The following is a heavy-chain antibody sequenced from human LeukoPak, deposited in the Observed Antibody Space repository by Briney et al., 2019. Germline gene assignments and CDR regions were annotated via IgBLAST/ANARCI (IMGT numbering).Heavy chain of an antibody. V-gene: IGHV1-3*01. CDR1: GYTFTSYA. CDR3: ARDRGPLDY. CDR2: INAGNGNT. J-gene: IGHJ4*02. D-gene: IGHD6-25*01. Sequence: GASVKVSCKASGYTFTSYAMHWVRQAPGQRLEWMGWINAGNGNTKYSQKFQGRVTMTTDTSTSTAYMELRSLRSDDTAVYYCARDRGPLDYWGQGTLVTVSS.